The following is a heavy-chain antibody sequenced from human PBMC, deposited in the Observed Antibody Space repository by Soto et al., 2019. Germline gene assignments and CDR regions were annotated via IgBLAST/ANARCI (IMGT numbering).Heavy chain of an antibody. CDR1: GFRFSDYS. CDR2: ISSSSFTI. Sequence: GGSLRLSCAASGFRFSDYSMNWVRQAPGRGLEWVSYISSSSFTIHYADSVEGRFAISRDNAKNSLYLQMNSLRVEDTAVYYCARDYNDFCSGHFHYWGQGALVTVSS. D-gene: IGHD3-3*01. V-gene: IGHV3-48*01. J-gene: IGHJ4*02. CDR3: ARDYNDFCSGHFHY.